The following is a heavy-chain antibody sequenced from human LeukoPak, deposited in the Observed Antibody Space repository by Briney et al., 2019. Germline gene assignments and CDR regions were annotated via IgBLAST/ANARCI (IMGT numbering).Heavy chain of an antibody. J-gene: IGHJ4*02. CDR2: IYYSGST. Sequence: SETLSLTCTVSGGSISSGDYYWSWIRQPPGKGLEWIGYIYYSGSTYYNPSLKSRVTISVDTSKNQFSLNLSSVTAADTAVYYCARHGSARGYFDYWGQGTLVTVSS. V-gene: IGHV4-30-4*01. D-gene: IGHD2-15*01. CDR1: GGSISSGDYY. CDR3: ARHGSARGYFDY.